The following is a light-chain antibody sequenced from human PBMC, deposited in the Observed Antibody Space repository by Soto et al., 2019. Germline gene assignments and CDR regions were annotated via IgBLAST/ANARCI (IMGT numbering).Light chain of an antibody. V-gene: IGKV3-11*01. CDR3: QQRSNWPLT. J-gene: IGKJ4*01. CDR2: DAS. CDR1: QSVSSY. Sequence: EIVLTQSPATLSLSPRERATLSCRASQSVSSYLAWHQLKPGKAPRLLIYDASNRATGIPARFSGSGSGTDFTLTISSLEPEDCAVYYCQQRSNWPLTFGGGTKVEIK.